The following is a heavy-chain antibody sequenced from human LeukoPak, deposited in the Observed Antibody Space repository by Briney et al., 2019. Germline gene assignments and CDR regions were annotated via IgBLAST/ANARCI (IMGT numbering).Heavy chain of an antibody. J-gene: IGHJ3*02. CDR1: GYRFTSYW. CDR2: IYPGDPDT. Sequence: GESLKISCQGSGYRFTSYWIAWVRQMPGKGLEWMGIIYPGDPDTRYSPSFQGQVTISADKSINTAYLQWSSLKASDTAMYYCARRDPHYYDTSPRGAFDIWGQGTMVTVSS. D-gene: IGHD3-22*01. V-gene: IGHV5-51*01. CDR3: ARRDPHYYDTSPRGAFDI.